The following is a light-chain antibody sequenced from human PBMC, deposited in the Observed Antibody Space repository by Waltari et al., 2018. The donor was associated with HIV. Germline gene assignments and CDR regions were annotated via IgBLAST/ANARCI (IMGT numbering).Light chain of an antibody. CDR3: AAWDDSLSVV. Sequence: QSVLTQPPSAPGTPGQGVILSCSGSYSNTGRNYVSWYTQPPETAPKLLSSRNKKRPSGVPDRFSCSKSGTSASLAISGLRSEDEAYYYCAAWDDSLSVVFGGGTTLTVL. V-gene: IGLV1-47*01. CDR2: RNK. J-gene: IGLJ2*01. CDR1: YSNTGRNY.